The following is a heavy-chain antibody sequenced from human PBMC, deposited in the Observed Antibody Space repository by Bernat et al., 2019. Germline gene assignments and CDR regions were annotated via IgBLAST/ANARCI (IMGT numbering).Heavy chain of an antibody. D-gene: IGHD2-15*01. Sequence: EVQLVESGGGLVQPGGSLRLSCVASGFTFRSYSMNWVRQAPGKGLEWVSYISVSSSSIYYTDSVKGRFTISRDNAKNSLYLQMNSLRDEDTAVYYCAREPGYCSGGSCYFVYGMDVWGQGTKVTVSS. V-gene: IGHV3-48*02. CDR3: AREPGYCSGGSCYFVYGMDV. CDR1: GFTFRSYS. J-gene: IGHJ6*02. CDR2: ISVSSSSI.